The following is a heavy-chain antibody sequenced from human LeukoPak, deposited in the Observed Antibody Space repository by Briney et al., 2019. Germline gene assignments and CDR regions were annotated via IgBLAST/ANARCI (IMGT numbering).Heavy chain of an antibody. J-gene: IGHJ4*02. CDR2: IYYSGST. Sequence: SETLSLTCTVSGGSISSSTYYWGWIRQPPGKGLEWIGSIYYSGSTYYNPSLKSRVTISVDTSKNQFSLKLSSVTAADTAVYYCARVKRRVYDFWSGISNNPTSDGEEFDYWGQGTLVTVSS. CDR1: GGSISSSTYY. D-gene: IGHD3-3*01. V-gene: IGHV4-39*07. CDR3: ARVKRRVYDFWSGISNNPTSDGEEFDY.